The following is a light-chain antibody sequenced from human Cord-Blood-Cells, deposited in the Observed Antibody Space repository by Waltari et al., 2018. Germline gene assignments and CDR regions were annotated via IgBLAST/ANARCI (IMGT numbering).Light chain of an antibody. CDR2: QDS. J-gene: IGLJ3*02. CDR3: QAWDSSSAV. Sequence: SYELTQPPSVSVSPGQTASITCSGDKSGDKYACWYQQKPGQSPVLVIYQDSKRPSGIPGRFSGSNSGNTATLTISRSQAMDEADYYCQAWDSSSAVFGGGTKLTVL. V-gene: IGLV3-1*01. CDR1: KSGDKY.